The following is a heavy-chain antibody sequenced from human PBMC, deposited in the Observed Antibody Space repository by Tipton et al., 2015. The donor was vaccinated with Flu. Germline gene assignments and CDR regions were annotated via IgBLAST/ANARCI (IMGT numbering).Heavy chain of an antibody. CDR3: ARFSVRGESDY. CDR1: GEALSSYY. Sequence: GEALSSYYWSWIRQPAGKGLVWIGRIYTSGSTKYNTSLKSRLTMSIDTSKNQFSLKFSSVTAADMAVYYCARFSVRGESDYWGQVTLVTVSS. V-gene: IGHV4-4*07. CDR2: IYTSGST. D-gene: IGHD3-10*01. J-gene: IGHJ4*02.